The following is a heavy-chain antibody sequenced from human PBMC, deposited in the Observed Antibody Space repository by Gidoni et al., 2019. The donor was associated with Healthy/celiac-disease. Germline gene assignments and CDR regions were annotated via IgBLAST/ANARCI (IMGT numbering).Heavy chain of an antibody. J-gene: IGHJ6*02. D-gene: IGHD2-15*01. CDR2: INPNGGGT. V-gene: IGHV1-2*04. CDR3: AREWFEVVAATDYYYYGMDV. CDR1: GYTFTGYY. Sequence: QVQLVQSGAEVKKPGASVKVSCKASGYTFTGYYMHWVRQAPGQGLEWMGWINPNGGGTNNALPHTALLCILWVTMTRDTSISTAYMELSRLRSDDTAVYYCAREWFEVVAATDYYYYGMDVWGQGTTVTVSS.